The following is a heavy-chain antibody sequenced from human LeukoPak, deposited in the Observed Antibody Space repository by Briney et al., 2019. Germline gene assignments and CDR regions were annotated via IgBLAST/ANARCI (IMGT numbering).Heavy chain of an antibody. J-gene: IGHJ3*02. V-gene: IGHV3-30*02. Sequence: GGSLRLSCAAPGFTFSSYGMHWVRQAPGKGLEWVAFIRYDGSNKYYADSVKGRFTISRDNSKNTLYLQMNSLRTEDTAVYYCAKDRYRSSWYGGDAFDIWGQGTMVTVSS. CDR3: AKDRYRSSWYGGDAFDI. CDR1: GFTFSSYG. D-gene: IGHD6-13*01. CDR2: IRYDGSNK.